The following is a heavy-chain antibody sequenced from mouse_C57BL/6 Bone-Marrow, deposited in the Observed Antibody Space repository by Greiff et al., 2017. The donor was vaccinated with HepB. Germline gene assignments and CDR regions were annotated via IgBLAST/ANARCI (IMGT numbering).Heavy chain of an antibody. CDR2: ISYDGSN. V-gene: IGHV3-6*01. D-gene: IGHD2-4*01. CDR3: AREYDYDGFYAMDY. CDR1: GYSITSGYY. Sequence: EVKLMESGPGLVKPSQSLSLTCSVTGYSITSGYYWNWIRQFPGNKLEWMGYISYDGSNNYNPSLKNRISITRDTSKNQFFLKLNSVTTEDTATYYCAREYDYDGFYAMDYWGQGTSVTVSS. J-gene: IGHJ4*01.